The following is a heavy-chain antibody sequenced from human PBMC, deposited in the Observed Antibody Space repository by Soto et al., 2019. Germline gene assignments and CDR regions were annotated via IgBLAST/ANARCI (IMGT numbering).Heavy chain of an antibody. Sequence: GASVKVSCKASGGTFSSHAISWVRQAPGQGLEWMGGIIPFFKATNYAQKFQGRVTITADKSTSTAYMELSSLRSEDTAVYYCALQIPPTIVATITELDYWGQGTLVTVSS. D-gene: IGHD5-12*01. J-gene: IGHJ4*02. CDR2: IIPFFKAT. V-gene: IGHV1-69*06. CDR3: ALQIPPTIVATITELDY. CDR1: GGTFSSHA.